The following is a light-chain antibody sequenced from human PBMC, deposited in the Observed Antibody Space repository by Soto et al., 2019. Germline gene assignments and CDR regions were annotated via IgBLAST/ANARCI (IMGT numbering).Light chain of an antibody. Sequence: QSFLPQHNSVSADTGQNVTISCSGRSSNIGNNYVSWYHQLPGTAPKLLISDKDQRPSGIRDRFSGSKSGTSATLGITGLQTGDEADYYCGPWDSSLGAYGFGTGTKGTVL. CDR1: SSNIGNNY. J-gene: IGLJ1*01. CDR2: DKD. V-gene: IGLV1-51*01. CDR3: GPWDSSLGAYG.